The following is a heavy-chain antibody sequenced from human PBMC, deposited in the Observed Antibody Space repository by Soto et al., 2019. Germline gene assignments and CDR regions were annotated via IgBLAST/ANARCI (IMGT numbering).Heavy chain of an antibody. Sequence: ASVKVSCKASGYTFTDYYMHWVRQAPGQGLEWMGWINPNSGGTNYSQKFQGWVTMTRDTSISTAYMELSRLRSDDTAVYYCAGLGYGSGSYYAFDIWGQGTMVTVSS. CDR2: INPNSGGT. CDR1: GYTFTDYY. CDR3: AGLGYGSGSYYAFDI. D-gene: IGHD3-10*01. V-gene: IGHV1-2*04. J-gene: IGHJ3*02.